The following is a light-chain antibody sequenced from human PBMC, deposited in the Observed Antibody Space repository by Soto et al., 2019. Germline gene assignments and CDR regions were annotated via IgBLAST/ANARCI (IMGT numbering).Light chain of an antibody. CDR3: QQYNSYRT. Sequence: DIQMTQSPSSLSASVGERVTITCRASQGIGTDLGWYQQKPGRAPKRLIYSTSSLQSWVPSRFSGSGSGTEFTLTISSLQPEDFATYYCQQYNSYRTFGQWNKVDIK. J-gene: IGKJ1*01. CDR1: QGIGTD. CDR2: STS. V-gene: IGKV1-17*01.